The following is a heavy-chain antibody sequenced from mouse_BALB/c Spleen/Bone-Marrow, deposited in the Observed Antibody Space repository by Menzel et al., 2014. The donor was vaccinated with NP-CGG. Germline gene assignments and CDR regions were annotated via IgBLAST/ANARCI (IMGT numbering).Heavy chain of an antibody. D-gene: IGHD4-1*01. Sequence: EVKLMESGGGLVKPGGSLKLSCAASGFAFSSHTMSWVRQTPEKRLEWVATISSGGSYTYYPDSVKGRFTISRDNAKNTLYLQMSSLKSEDTAMYYCTREDTNWDFDYWGQGTTLTVSS. CDR3: TREDTNWDFDY. V-gene: IGHV5-6-4*01. J-gene: IGHJ2*01. CDR1: GFAFSSHT. CDR2: ISSGGSYT.